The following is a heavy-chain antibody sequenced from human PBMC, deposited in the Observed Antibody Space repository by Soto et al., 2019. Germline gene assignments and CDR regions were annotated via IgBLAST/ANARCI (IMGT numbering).Heavy chain of an antibody. V-gene: IGHV1-58*01. CDR1: GFTFTSSA. CDR2: IVVGSGNT. J-gene: IGHJ6*04. D-gene: IGHD3-16*01. Sequence: SVKVSCKASGFTFTSSAVQWVRQARGQRLEWIGWIVVGSGNTNYAQKFQERVTITRDMSTSTAYMELSSLRSEDTAVYYCAADSITFGEVQVAGMDVWGKGTTVTVSS. CDR3: AADSITFGEVQVAGMDV.